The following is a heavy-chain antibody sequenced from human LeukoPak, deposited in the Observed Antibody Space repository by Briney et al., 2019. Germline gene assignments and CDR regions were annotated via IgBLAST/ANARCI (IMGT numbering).Heavy chain of an antibody. V-gene: IGHV1-2*02. Sequence: ASEKVSCKASGYTFTGYYMHWVRQAPGQGLEWMGWINPNSGGTNYAQKFQGRVTMTRDTSISTAYMELSRLRSDDTAVYYCARDLKLSNWFDPWGQGTLVTVSS. CDR3: ARDLKLSNWFDP. CDR2: INPNSGGT. J-gene: IGHJ5*02. CDR1: GYTFTGYY. D-gene: IGHD3-9*01.